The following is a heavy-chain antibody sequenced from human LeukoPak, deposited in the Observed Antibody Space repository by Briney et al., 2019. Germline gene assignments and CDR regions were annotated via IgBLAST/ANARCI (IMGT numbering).Heavy chain of an antibody. V-gene: IGHV4-4*07. J-gene: IGHJ3*02. Sequence: SETLSLTCGVSGGSISSYYWSWIRQPAGKGLEWIGRIYTSGSTNYNPSLKSRVTISVDTSKNQFSLKLSSVTAADTAVYYCARDPNDFWSGFHAFDIWGQGTMVTVSS. CDR2: IYTSGST. CDR1: GGSISSYY. D-gene: IGHD3-3*01. CDR3: ARDPNDFWSGFHAFDI.